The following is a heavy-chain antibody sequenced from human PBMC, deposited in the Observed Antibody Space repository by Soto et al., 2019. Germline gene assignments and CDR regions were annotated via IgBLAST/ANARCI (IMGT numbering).Heavy chain of an antibody. CDR2: IIPIFGTA. J-gene: IGHJ3*02. CDR1: GGTFSSYA. Sequence: ASVKVSCKASGGTFSSYAISWVRQAPGQGLEWMGGIIPIFGTANYAQKFLGRVTITADESTSTAYMEVSSLRSEDTAVYYCARYQNPTQDVLGPDYYDSSGYYSSHAFDIWGQGTMVTVSS. CDR3: ARYQNPTQDVLGPDYYDSSGYYSSHAFDI. D-gene: IGHD3-22*01. V-gene: IGHV1-69*13.